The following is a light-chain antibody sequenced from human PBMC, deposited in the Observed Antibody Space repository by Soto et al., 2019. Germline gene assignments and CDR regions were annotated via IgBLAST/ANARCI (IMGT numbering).Light chain of an antibody. Sequence: QSVLTQPPSASGAPGQTVTISCSGSISNSGTNPVNWYQQLPGTAPKLLIYADHLRPSGVSDRFSGSRSGTSASLAISGLQSGDEAEYYCAAWDEALKGALFGGGTQLTVL. CDR1: ISNSGTNP. J-gene: IGLJ2*01. V-gene: IGLV1-44*01. CDR3: AAWDEALKGAL. CDR2: ADH.